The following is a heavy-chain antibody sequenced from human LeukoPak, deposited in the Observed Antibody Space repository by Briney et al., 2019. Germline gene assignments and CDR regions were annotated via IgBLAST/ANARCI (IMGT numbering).Heavy chain of an antibody. V-gene: IGHV4-39*07. CDR2: IYYSGNT. J-gene: IGHJ4*02. D-gene: IGHD6-13*01. Sequence: SETLSLTCTVSGGSISSNSYYWGWIRQPPGKGLEWIGSIYYSGNTCYNPPLKSRVTMSVDTSKNQFSLKLSSVTAADTAVYYCARKIAAAGPFDYWGQGTLVTVSS. CDR1: GGSISSNSYY. CDR3: ARKIAAAGPFDY.